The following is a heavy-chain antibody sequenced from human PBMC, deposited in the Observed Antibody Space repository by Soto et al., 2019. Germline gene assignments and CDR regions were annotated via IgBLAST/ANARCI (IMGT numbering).Heavy chain of an antibody. D-gene: IGHD2-15*01. V-gene: IGHV1-69*06. CDR3: ARVVVVTGRGYGWFDP. J-gene: IGHJ5*02. Sequence: QVQLVQSGAEVKKPGSSVKVSCKASGGTFSSYAISWVRQAPGQGLEWMGGIIPIFGTANYAQKFQGRVTNTADTSTSKDSMEMSSLRSEDTAVDYWARVVVVTGRGYGWFDPWGQGTLVTVSS. CDR2: IIPIFGTA. CDR1: GGTFSSYA.